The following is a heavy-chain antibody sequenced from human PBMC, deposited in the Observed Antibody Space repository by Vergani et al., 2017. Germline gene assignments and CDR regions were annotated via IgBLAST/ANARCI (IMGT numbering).Heavy chain of an antibody. D-gene: IGHD3-3*01. CDR2: IIPILGIA. CDR1: GGTFSSYA. J-gene: IGHJ6*02. V-gene: IGHV1-69*04. CDR3: ARDSYYDFWSGYPPSRYYYYGMDV. Sequence: QVQLVQSGAEVKKPGSSVKVSCKASGGTFSSYAISWVRQAPGQGLEWMGRIIPILGIANYAQKFQGRVTITADKSTITAYMELSSLRSEDTAVYYCARDSYYDFWSGYPPSRYYYYGMDVWGQGTTVTVSS.